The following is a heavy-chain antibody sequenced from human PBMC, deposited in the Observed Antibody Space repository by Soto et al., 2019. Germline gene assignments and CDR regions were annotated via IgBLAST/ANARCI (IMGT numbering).Heavy chain of an antibody. CDR1: GFTFSSYA. J-gene: IGHJ2*01. D-gene: IGHD4-17*01. CDR3: AKRTVGWYFDL. CDR2: ISGSGGST. V-gene: IGHV3-23*01. Sequence: EVQLLESGGGLVQPGGSLRLSCAASGFTFSSYAMSWVRQAPGKGLEWVSAISGSGGSTYYADSVRGRLTISRDNSKNTLYLQMYSLRAEDTAVYYCAKRTVGWYFDLWGRGTLVTVSS.